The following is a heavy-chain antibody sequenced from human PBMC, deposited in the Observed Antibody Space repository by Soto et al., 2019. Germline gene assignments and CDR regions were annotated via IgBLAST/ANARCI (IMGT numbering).Heavy chain of an antibody. V-gene: IGHV3-53*04. CDR2: IYSGGST. CDR3: AIWGECSGGSCYSDRPYYCDYMDV. J-gene: IGHJ6*03. D-gene: IGHD2-15*01. CDR1: GFTVSSNY. Sequence: EVQLVESGGGLVQPGGSLRLSCAASGFTVSSNYMSWVRQAPGKGLEWVSVIYSGGSTYYADSEKGRFPISRHNSKNTLYPQMNSLRGEDTGVYYCAIWGECSGGSCYSDRPYYCDYMDVLGKGTTGTVSS.